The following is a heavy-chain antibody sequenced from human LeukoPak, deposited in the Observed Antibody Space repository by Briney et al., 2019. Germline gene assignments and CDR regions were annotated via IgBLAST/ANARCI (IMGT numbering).Heavy chain of an antibody. CDR3: AKSARVIAVEIDY. V-gene: IGHV3-48*01. J-gene: IGHJ4*02. CDR2: ISSSSSTI. D-gene: IGHD6-19*01. Sequence: GGSLRLSCAASGFTFSSFSMNWVRQAPGKGLEWVSYISSSSSTIYYADSVKGRFTISRDNAKNSLYLQMNSLRAEDTAVYYCAKSARVIAVEIDYWGQGTLVSVSS. CDR1: GFTFSSFS.